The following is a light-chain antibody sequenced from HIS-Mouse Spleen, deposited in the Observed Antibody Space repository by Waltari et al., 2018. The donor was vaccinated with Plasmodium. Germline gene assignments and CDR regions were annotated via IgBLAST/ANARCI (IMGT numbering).Light chain of an antibody. CDR2: EDS. J-gene: IGLJ3*02. V-gene: IGLV3-10*01. CDR1: ALQKKY. Sequence: SYELTQPPSVSVSPGQTARITCSGDALQKKYAYWYQQKSGQAPVLGINEDSKRPSGTPERCSGSISGTMATLTISGAQVEDEADYYCYSTDSSGNHRVFGGGTKLTVL. CDR3: YSTDSSGNHRV.